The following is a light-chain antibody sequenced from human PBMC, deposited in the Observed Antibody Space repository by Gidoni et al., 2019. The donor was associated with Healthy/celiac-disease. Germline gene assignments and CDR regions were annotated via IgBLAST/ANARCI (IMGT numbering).Light chain of an antibody. Sequence: DTVMTQAQDSLAVSLGERYTINGTSSQSVLYSSNNKNYLGWYQKKPGQPPKLLIYAASTRKAVVPDRFSGSGSGTDFTLANSSLHAEVAAVYYCQQYYSTPPTFXQXTKVEIK. CDR2: AAS. V-gene: IGKV4-1*01. J-gene: IGKJ1*01. CDR1: QSVLYSSNNKNY. CDR3: QQYYSTPPT.